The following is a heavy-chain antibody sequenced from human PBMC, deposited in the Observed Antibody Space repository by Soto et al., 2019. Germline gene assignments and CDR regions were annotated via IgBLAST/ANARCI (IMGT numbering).Heavy chain of an antibody. V-gene: IGHV1-2*02. CDR2: INPNSGGT. CDR1: GYTFTGYY. CDR3: ASADRGIYDYLWGSYLFDY. D-gene: IGHD3-16*02. Sequence: QVQLVQSGAEVEKPGASVKVSCKASGYTFTGYYMHWVRQAPGQGLAWMGWINPNSGGTNYEQKFQGRGTMTKDTSISTAYMDLSRLRSDDTAVYYCASADRGIYDYLWGSYLFDYWGQGTLVTVSS. J-gene: IGHJ4*02.